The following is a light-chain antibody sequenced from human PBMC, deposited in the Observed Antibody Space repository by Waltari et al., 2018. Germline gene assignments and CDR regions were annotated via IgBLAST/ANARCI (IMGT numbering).Light chain of an antibody. V-gene: IGKV1-39*01. Sequence: DIQMTQSPSSLPASVGERVTITCRASQSISSYLNWYQQKPGKAPKLLIYAASSLQSGVPSRFSGSGSGTDFTLTISSLQPEDFATYYCQQSYSTPLTFGGGTKVEIK. CDR1: QSISSY. J-gene: IGKJ4*01. CDR2: AAS. CDR3: QQSYSTPLT.